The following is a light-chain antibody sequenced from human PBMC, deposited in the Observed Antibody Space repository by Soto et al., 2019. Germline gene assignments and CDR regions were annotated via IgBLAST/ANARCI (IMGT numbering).Light chain of an antibody. CDR3: QQYHRYPLT. CDR1: QSISSW. CDR2: KAS. V-gene: IGKV1-5*03. Sequence: DIQMTQSPSTLSATIGDRVTITCRASQSISSWSAWYQQKPGKAPKLLIYKASSLEGGVPSRFSGSGSGTEFTLTINSLQPDDFAADYCQQYHRYPLTFGQGTKVEIK. J-gene: IGKJ1*01.